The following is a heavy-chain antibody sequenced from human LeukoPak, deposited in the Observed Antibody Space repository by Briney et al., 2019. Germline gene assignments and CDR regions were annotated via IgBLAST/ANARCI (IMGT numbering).Heavy chain of an antibody. J-gene: IGHJ4*02. Sequence: GGSLRLSCGASGFTFSKHGMNWVRQAPGKGLEWLSGVSPPGGGTYYADSVKGRFTISRDDSKNTLSLQMYSLRVEDTAVYYCARDLAWGAFDYWGQGTLVTVSS. D-gene: IGHD7-27*01. V-gene: IGHV3-23*01. CDR2: VSPPGGGT. CDR3: ARDLAWGAFDY. CDR1: GFTFSKHG.